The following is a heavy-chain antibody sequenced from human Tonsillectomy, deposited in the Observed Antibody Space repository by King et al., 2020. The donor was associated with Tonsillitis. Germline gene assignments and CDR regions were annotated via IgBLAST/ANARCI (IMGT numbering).Heavy chain of an antibody. D-gene: IGHD2-2*01. CDR2: IFYGGST. CDR1: GGSISTYY. V-gene: IGHV4-59*08. CDR3: ARHPPDSASSYGGFDY. J-gene: IGHJ4*02. Sequence: VQLQESGPGLVKPSETLSLTCSVSGGSISTYYWSWIRQPPGQGLEWIGYIFYGGSTNQNPSLESRVTMSADASKKQVSLRLRSVTAADTAVYYCARHPPDSASSYGGFDYWGQGILVTVSS.